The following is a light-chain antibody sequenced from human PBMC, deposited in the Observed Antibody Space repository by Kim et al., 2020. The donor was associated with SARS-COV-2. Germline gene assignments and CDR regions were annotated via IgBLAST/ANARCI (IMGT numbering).Light chain of an antibody. CDR3: SAWDTSLDAWV. J-gene: IGLJ3*02. CDR1: NNDVGDQG. CDR2: RNN. V-gene: IGLV10-54*01. Sequence: RQTATLTCTGNNNDVGDQGASWLQQHQGHPPKLLSYRNNNRPSGISERLSASRSENTASLTITGLQPEDEGDYYCSAWDTSLDAWVFGGGTQLTVL.